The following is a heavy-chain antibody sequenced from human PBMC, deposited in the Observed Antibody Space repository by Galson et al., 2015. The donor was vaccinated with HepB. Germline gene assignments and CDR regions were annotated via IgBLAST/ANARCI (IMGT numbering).Heavy chain of an antibody. V-gene: IGHV3-53*01. Sequence: LRLSCAASGFTVSSNYMSWVRQAPGKGLEWVSVIYSGGSTYYADSVKGRFTISRDNSKNTLYLQMNSLRAEDTAVYYCARGPPHSSGWSPLGFDYWGQGTLVTVSS. CDR1: GFTVSSNY. CDR3: ARGPPHSSGWSPLGFDY. D-gene: IGHD6-19*01. J-gene: IGHJ4*02. CDR2: IYSGGST.